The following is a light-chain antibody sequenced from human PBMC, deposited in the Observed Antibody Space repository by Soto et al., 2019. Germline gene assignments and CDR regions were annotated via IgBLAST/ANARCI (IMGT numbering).Light chain of an antibody. V-gene: IGKV1-39*01. CDR3: LQTYTDILT. CDR1: QTISTY. Sequence: DMQMTQSPSSLSASIGDRVTITFRASQTISTYLSWYQQKPGQAPVLLIYAASILGSGVPSRFSGSGSGTDFTLAISSLQPEDFATYYCLQTYTDILTFGQGTRLEIK. J-gene: IGKJ5*01. CDR2: AAS.